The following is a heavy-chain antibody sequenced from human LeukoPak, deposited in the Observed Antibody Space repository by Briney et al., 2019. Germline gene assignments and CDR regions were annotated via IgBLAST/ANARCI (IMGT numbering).Heavy chain of an antibody. Sequence: PGGSLRLSCAASGFTFSSYSVNWVRQAPGKGLEWVSSISSSSSYIYYADSVKGRFTISRDNAKNSLYLQMNSLRAEDTAVYYCASMAGGFYCSSTSCYKGIIWGQGTMVTVSS. CDR2: ISSSSSYI. J-gene: IGHJ3*02. D-gene: IGHD2-2*02. CDR1: GFTFSSYS. V-gene: IGHV3-21*01. CDR3: ASMAGGFYCSSTSCYKGII.